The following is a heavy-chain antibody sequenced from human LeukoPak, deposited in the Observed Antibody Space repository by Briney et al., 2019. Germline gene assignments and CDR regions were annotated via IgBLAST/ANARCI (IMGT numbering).Heavy chain of an antibody. J-gene: IGHJ4*02. CDR2: IYYSGST. CDR1: GGSISSGGYY. V-gene: IGHV4-31*03. D-gene: IGHD1-26*01. CDR3: ARARVIVGATIFDY. Sequence: PSETLSLTCTVSGGSISSGGYYWSWIRQHPGKGLEWIGYIYYSGSTYYNPSLKSRVTISVDTSKNQFSLKLSSVTAADTAVYYCARARVIVGATIFDYWGQGTLVTVSS.